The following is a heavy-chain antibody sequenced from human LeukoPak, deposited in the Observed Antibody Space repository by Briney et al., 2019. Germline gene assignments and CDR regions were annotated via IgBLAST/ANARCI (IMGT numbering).Heavy chain of an antibody. CDR3: ARDLTMGDSSGYADQNYDY. J-gene: IGHJ4*02. CDR1: GGTFSSYA. V-gene: IGHV1-69*13. Sequence: GASVTVSCTASGGTFSSYAISWVRQAPGQGLEWMGGIIPIFGTANYAQKFQGRVTITADESTSTAYMELSSLRSEDTAVYYCARDLTMGDSSGYADQNYDYWGQGTLVTVSS. D-gene: IGHD3-22*01. CDR2: IIPIFGTA.